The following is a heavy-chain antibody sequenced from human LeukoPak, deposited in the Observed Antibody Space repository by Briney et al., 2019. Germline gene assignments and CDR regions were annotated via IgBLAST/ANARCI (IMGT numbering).Heavy chain of an antibody. V-gene: IGHV1-18*01. CDR3: ARDLGRITMVRGVLNNPDPLDP. J-gene: IGHJ5*02. Sequence: ASVKVSCKASGYTFTSYGISWVRQAPGQGLEWMGWSSAYNGNTNYAQKLQGRATMTTDTSTSTAYIELRSLRSDDTAVYYCARDLGRITMVRGVLNNPDPLDPWGQGTLVTVSS. CDR1: GYTFTSYG. D-gene: IGHD3-10*01. CDR2: SSAYNGNT.